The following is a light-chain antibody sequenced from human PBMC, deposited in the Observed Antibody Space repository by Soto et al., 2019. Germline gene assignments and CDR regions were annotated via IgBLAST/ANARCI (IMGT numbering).Light chain of an antibody. Sequence: QSALTQPASVSGSPGQSITISCTGTSSDVGGYNYVSWYQLHPGKPPKLMIYDVSIRPSGVSNRFSGSKSGNTASLTISGLQAEDETDYYCSSYTSSSAGVFGGGTQLTVL. V-gene: IGLV2-14*03. J-gene: IGLJ2*01. CDR3: SSYTSSSAGV. CDR1: SSDVGGYNY. CDR2: DVS.